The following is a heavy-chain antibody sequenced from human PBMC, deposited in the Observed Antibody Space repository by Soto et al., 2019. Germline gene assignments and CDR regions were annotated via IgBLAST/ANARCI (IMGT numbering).Heavy chain of an antibody. Sequence: GASVKVCCKASGYTFTSYGISWVRQAPGQGLEWMGWISAYNGNTNYAQKLQGRVTMTTDTSTSTAYMELRSLRSDDTAVYYCAREHPVATIFGVVIPNWFDPWGQGTLVTVSS. CDR1: GYTFTSYG. D-gene: IGHD3-3*01. CDR3: AREHPVATIFGVVIPNWFDP. V-gene: IGHV1-18*01. J-gene: IGHJ5*02. CDR2: ISAYNGNT.